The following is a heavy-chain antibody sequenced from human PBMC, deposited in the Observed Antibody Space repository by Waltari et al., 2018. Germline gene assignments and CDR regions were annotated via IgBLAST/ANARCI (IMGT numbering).Heavy chain of an antibody. D-gene: IGHD1-26*01. CDR3: ARGGVGATAFDY. V-gene: IGHV4-39*07. CDR1: GGSISSSSYY. Sequence: QLQLQESGPGLVKPSETLSLTCTVSGGSISSSSYYWGWIRQPPGKGLEWIGSIYYSGSTYYNPSLKSRVTISVDTSKNQFSLKLSSVTAAYTAVYYCARGGVGATAFDYWGQGTLVTVSS. CDR2: IYYSGST. J-gene: IGHJ4*02.